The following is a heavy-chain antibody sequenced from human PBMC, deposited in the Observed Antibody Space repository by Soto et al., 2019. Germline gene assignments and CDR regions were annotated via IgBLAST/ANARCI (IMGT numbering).Heavy chain of an antibody. J-gene: IGHJ4*02. CDR2: MYHGGRT. D-gene: IGHD2-8*01. CDR1: GDSFTDYC. Sequence: PSETLSLTWTVSGDSFTDYCWSWIGQPPGKGLEWIGHMYHGGRTNYSPSLKSRVTMSLDSSKNQFSLNLSSVTAADTAVYFCARDPGYCTNGVCPIFDFWGQGVLVTVSS. V-gene: IGHV4-59*01. CDR3: ARDPGYCTNGVCPIFDF.